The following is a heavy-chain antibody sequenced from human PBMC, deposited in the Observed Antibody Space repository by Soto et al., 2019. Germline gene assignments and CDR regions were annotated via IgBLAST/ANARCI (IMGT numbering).Heavy chain of an antibody. D-gene: IGHD3-22*01. Sequence: GGSLRLSCAASGFTFSSYEMNWVRQAPGKGLEWVSYISSSGSTIYYADSVKGRFTISRDNARNSLYLQMNSLRAEDTAVYYCAREWPLGYYYDSSGYLDYWGQGTLVTVSS. J-gene: IGHJ4*02. CDR3: AREWPLGYYYDSSGYLDY. V-gene: IGHV3-48*03. CDR2: ISSSGSTI. CDR1: GFTFSSYE.